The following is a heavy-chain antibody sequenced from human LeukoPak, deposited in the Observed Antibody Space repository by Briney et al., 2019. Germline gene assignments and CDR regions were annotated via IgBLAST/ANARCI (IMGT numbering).Heavy chain of an antibody. CDR1: GYTFTSYG. V-gene: IGHV1-18*01. CDR3: ARAREGDYYDSSGYYYDY. Sequence: GASVKVSCKASGYTFTSYGISWVRQAPGQGLEWMGWISAYNGNTNYAQKLQGRVTMTTDTSTSTAYMELRSLRSDDTAVYYCARAREGDYYDSSGYYYDYWSQGTLVTVSS. D-gene: IGHD3-22*01. CDR2: ISAYNGNT. J-gene: IGHJ4*02.